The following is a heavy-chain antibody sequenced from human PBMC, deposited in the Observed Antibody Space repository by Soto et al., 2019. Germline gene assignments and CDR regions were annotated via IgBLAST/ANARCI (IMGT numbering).Heavy chain of an antibody. CDR1: GGAFNNYA. D-gene: IGHD6-13*01. Sequence: QVQLVHSVAAVKRPGSSVNVSCKASGGAFNNYAIYWVRQAPGQGLEWLGTIVPVFPSVYYAPRFQGRLTITAGGSTDTVYLVLTSLKSEDTAVYYCAREMPSTAAAYYYYGLHVWGQVTSVTVTS. V-gene: IGHV1-69*18. CDR3: AREMPSTAAAYYYYGLHV. J-gene: IGHJ6*02. CDR2: IVPVFPSV.